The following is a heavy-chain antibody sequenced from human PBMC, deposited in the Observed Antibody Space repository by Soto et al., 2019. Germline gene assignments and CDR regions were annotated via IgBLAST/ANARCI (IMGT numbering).Heavy chain of an antibody. CDR2: IYPGDSDT. V-gene: IGHV5-51*01. CDR1: GYSFTSYW. Sequence: PGESLKLSCKGSGYSFTSYWIGWVRQMPGKGLEWMGIIYPGDSDTRYSPSFQGQVTISADKSISTAYLQWSSLKASDTAMYYCARTVDTAMAPRDYYYYGMDVWGQGTTVTVSS. J-gene: IGHJ6*02. D-gene: IGHD5-18*01. CDR3: ARTVDTAMAPRDYYYYGMDV.